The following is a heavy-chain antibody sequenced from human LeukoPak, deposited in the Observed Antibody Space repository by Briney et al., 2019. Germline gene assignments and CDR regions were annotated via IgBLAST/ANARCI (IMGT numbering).Heavy chain of an antibody. V-gene: IGHV4-59*01. CDR1: GGSISSYY. CDR3: ARGIARVDY. CDR2: IYYSGST. J-gene: IGHJ4*02. Sequence: SETLSLTCTVSGGSISSYYWSWLRQPPGKGLEWIGYIYYSGSTNYNPSLKSRVTISVDTSKNQFSLKLSSVTAADTAVYYCARGIARVDYWGQGTLVTVSS. D-gene: IGHD2-15*01.